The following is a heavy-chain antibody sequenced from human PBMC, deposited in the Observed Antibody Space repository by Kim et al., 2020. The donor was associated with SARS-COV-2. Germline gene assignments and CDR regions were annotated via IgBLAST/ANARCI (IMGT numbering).Heavy chain of an antibody. CDR2: ISGSGGST. Sequence: GGSLRLSCAASGFTFSSYAMSWVRQAPGKGLEWVSAISGSGGSTYYADSVKGRFTISRDNSKNTLYLQMNSLRAEDTAVYYCARIRYSSSWTRYFDYWGQGTLVTVSS. V-gene: IGHV3-23*01. D-gene: IGHD6-13*01. CDR3: ARIRYSSSWTRYFDY. CDR1: GFTFSSYA. J-gene: IGHJ4*02.